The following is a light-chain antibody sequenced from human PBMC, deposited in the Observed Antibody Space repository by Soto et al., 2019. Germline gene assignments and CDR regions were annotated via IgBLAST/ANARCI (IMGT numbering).Light chain of an antibody. CDR3: KQYGTSPPYT. CDR1: QSVSSSY. V-gene: IGKV3-20*01. Sequence: EIVLTQSPGTLSLSPGERATLSCRASQSVSSSYLAWYQQKPGQAPRLLIYGASSRATGIPDRFSGSGSGTDFPLTISRLEAEDFAVYYCKQYGTSPPYTFGQGNKLEIK. J-gene: IGKJ2*01. CDR2: GAS.